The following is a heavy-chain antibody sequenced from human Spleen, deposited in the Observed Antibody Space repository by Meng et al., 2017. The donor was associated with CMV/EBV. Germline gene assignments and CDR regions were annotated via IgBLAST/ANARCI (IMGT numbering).Heavy chain of an antibody. V-gene: IGHV3-21*01. CDR1: GFTFSSYS. D-gene: IGHD3-22*01. J-gene: IGHJ6*02. Sequence: GESLKISCAASGFTFSSYSRNWVRQAPGKGLEWVSSISSSSSYIYYADSVKGRFTSSRDNAKNSLYLQMNSLRAEDTAVYYCARAADYYDSSGYYWGGEYYVMDVWGQGATVTVSS. CDR3: ARAADYYDSSGYYWGGEYYVMDV. CDR2: ISSSSSYI.